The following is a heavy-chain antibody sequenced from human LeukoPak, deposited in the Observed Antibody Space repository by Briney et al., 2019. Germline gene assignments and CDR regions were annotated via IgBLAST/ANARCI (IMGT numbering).Heavy chain of an antibody. D-gene: IGHD3-22*01. CDR2: IYYSGST. CDR3: ARLYDSSGYLFDY. CDR1: GGSISSSSYY. V-gene: IGHV4-39*01. Sequence: PSETLSLTCTVSGGSISSSSYYWGWIRQPPGKGLEWIGSIYYSGSTYYNPSLKSRVTISVGTSKNQFSLKLSSVTAADTAVYYCARLYDSSGYLFDYWGQGTLVTVSS. J-gene: IGHJ4*02.